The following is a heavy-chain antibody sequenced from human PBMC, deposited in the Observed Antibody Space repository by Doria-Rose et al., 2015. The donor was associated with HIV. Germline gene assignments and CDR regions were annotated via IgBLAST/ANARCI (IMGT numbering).Heavy chain of an antibody. D-gene: IGHD6-13*01. CDR3: ARIKSSRWYHKYYFDF. V-gene: IGHV2-26*01. CDR2: NFSDDER. CDR1: GVSLSSPGMG. J-gene: IGHJ4*02. Sequence: QITLKESGPVLVKPTETLTLTCTVSGVSLSSPGMGVSWIRQPPGQALEWLSNNFSDDERSYNTYLKSRLTISRGTSKSQVVLTMTDMDPVDTATYYCARIKSSRWYHKYYFDFWGQGTLVIVSA.